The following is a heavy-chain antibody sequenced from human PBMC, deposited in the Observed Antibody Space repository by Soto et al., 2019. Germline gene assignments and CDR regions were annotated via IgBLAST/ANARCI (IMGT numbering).Heavy chain of an antibody. Sequence: SETLSLTCTVSGGAVTAYYWSWIRQPVGEGLQWIGRVYSTGSTNYNPSLRSRVTMSVDTSQNQFFLRLSSVTAADTAVYYCARDEYYDSNNWFDHWGQGILVTVSS. CDR2: VYSTGST. CDR3: ARDEYYDSNNWFDH. V-gene: IGHV4-4*07. D-gene: IGHD3-22*01. CDR1: GGAVTAYY. J-gene: IGHJ5*02.